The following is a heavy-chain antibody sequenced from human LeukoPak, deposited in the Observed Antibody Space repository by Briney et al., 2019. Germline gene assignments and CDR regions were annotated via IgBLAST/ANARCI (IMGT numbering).Heavy chain of an antibody. CDR2: ISGSADAT. Sequence: GGSLRLSCAASGFTFSSYAMTWVRQAPGKGLEWVSVISGSADATYYVDSVKGRFTISRDNSKNTLYLQMNSLRAEDTAVYYCARDVGWDSSLVTTTRSDYWGQGTLVTVSS. CDR3: ARDVGWDSSLVTTTRSDY. CDR1: GFTFSSYA. D-gene: IGHD2-21*02. V-gene: IGHV3-23*01. J-gene: IGHJ4*02.